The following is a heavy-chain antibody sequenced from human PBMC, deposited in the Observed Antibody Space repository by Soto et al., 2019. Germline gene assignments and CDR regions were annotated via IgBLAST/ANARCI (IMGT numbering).Heavy chain of an antibody. Sequence: SETLSLTCAVSGGSISSSNWWSWVRQPPGKGLEWIGEIYHSGSTNYNPSLKSRVTISVDKSKNQFSLKLSSVTAADTAVYYCARVSTANEQLVDRFDYWGQGTLVTVS. V-gene: IGHV4-4*02. J-gene: IGHJ4*02. D-gene: IGHD6-13*01. CDR1: GGSISSSNW. CDR2: IYHSGST. CDR3: ARVSTANEQLVDRFDY.